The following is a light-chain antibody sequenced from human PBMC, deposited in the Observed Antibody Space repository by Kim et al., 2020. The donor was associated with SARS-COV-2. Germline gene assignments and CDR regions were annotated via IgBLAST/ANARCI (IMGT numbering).Light chain of an antibody. V-gene: IGKV1-39*01. J-gene: IGKJ1*01. CDR3: QLSYSTPPT. Sequence: ASVRVRVTLTYRACESITSYLNWYQHNPGKAPKLLIYSSSSLQSWVPSRFSCSGSGTDFTLSISSLQPEDFSTYYCQLSYSTPPTFGLGTKV. CDR1: ESITSY. CDR2: SSS.